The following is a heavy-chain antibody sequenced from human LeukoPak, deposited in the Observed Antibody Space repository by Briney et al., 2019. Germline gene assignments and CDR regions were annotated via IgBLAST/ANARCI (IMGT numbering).Heavy chain of an antibody. D-gene: IGHD1-26*01. CDR2: MSSDGINT. CDR1: GFTFRTTG. CDR3: AKDHSDSGRAFEC. Sequence: GGSLRLSCATSGFTFRTTGVHWVRQGPGKGLEWVALMSSDGINTYYADSVKGRFTVSRDSSRDTLYLQMNSVRPDDTAVYYCAKDHSDSGRAFECWGRGTLVTVSS. V-gene: IGHV3-30*18. J-gene: IGHJ4*02.